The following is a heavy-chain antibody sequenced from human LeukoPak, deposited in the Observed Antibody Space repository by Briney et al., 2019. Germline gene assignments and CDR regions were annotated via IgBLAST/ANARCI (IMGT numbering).Heavy chain of an antibody. CDR2: IYHSGST. CDR3: AGSLVATIVDWFDP. CDR1: GYSISSGYY. Sequence: SETLSLTCAVSGYSISSGYYWGWIRQPPGKGLEWIGSIYHSGSTYYNPSLKSRVTISVDTSKNQFSLKLSSVTAADTAVYYCAGSLVATIVDWFDPWGQGTLVTVSS. V-gene: IGHV4-38-2*01. J-gene: IGHJ5*02. D-gene: IGHD5-12*01.